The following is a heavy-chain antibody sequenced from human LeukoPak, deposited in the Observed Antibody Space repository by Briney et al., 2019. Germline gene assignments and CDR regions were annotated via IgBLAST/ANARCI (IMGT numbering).Heavy chain of an antibody. J-gene: IGHJ4*02. CDR1: GYSISSGYY. CDR2: IYHSGST. Sequence: SETLSLTCAVSGYSISSGYYWGWIRQPPGKGLEWIGSIYHSGSTYYNPSLKSRVTISVDTSKNQFSLKLSSVTAADTAVYYCARHRSTVVTPCGHWGRGTLVTVSS. D-gene: IGHD2-21*02. V-gene: IGHV4-38-2*01. CDR3: ARHRSTVVTPCGH.